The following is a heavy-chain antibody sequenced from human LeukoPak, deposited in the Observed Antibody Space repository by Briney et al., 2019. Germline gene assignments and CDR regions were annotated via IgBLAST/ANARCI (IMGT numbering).Heavy chain of an antibody. CDR1: GGSLSSYY. J-gene: IGHJ4*02. V-gene: IGHV4-59*08. D-gene: IGHD1-7*01. Sequence: SETLSLTCTVSGGSLSSYYWSWIRQPPGKGREGIGYIYYSGSTYYNPSLKSRVTISVDTSKNQFSLKLSSVTAADTAVYYCARGNWNYGRGYYFDYWGQGTLVTVSS. CDR2: IYYSGST. CDR3: ARGNWNYGRGYYFDY.